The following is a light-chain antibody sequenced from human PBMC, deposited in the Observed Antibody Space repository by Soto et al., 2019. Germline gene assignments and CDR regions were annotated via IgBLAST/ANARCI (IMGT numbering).Light chain of an antibody. CDR3: QQYNSYSPPWT. J-gene: IGKJ1*01. V-gene: IGKV1-5*01. CDR1: PSISSW. CDR2: DDS. Sequence: GDRVTITCRASPSISSWLAWYQQKPGKAPKLRIYDDSSLDSGVPSRVSGSGSGTEFTLTISSLQPDDFATYYCQQYNSYSPPWTFGQGTKVDIK.